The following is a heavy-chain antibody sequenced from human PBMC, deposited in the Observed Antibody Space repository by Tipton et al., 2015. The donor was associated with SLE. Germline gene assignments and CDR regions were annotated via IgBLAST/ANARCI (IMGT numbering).Heavy chain of an antibody. CDR3: AKHRYWFDP. CDR2: IYSSGTT. CDR1: GGSVSSTNYY. J-gene: IGHJ5*02. V-gene: IGHV4-61*02. Sequence: TLSPTCTVSGGSVSSTNYYWSWIRQPAGRGLEWIGRIYSSGTTNYNPSLKSRLSISVDTSKNQFSLKLSSVTAADTAVYYCAKHRYWFDPWGQGTLVTVSS.